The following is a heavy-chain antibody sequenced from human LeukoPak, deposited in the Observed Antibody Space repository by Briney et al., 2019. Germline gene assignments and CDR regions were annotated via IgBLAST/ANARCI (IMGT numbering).Heavy chain of an antibody. CDR3: PKGGGDYGDYDRDWYFDL. Sequence: RPGGSLRLSCAASGFTFSSYAMSWVRQASGKGLEWVSAISGSGGSTYCADSVKGRFTISRDNSKNTLYLQMNSLRAEDTAVYYCPKGGGDYGDYDRDWYFDLWGRGTLVTVSS. D-gene: IGHD4-17*01. CDR2: ISGSGGST. J-gene: IGHJ2*01. CDR1: GFTFSSYA. V-gene: IGHV3-23*01.